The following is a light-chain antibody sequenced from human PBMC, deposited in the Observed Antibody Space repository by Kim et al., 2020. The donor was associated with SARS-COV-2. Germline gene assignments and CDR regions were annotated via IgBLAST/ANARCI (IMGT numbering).Light chain of an antibody. CDR3: TSYTSSRDVI. Sequence: QSALTQPASVSGSPGQSITISCTGTSSDVGSYNYVSWYQQHPGKAPKLIIYDVSNRPSGVSNRFSGSKSGNTASLSISGLQAEDEADYYCTSYTSSRDVIFGGGTKLTVL. J-gene: IGLJ2*01. CDR1: SSDVGSYNY. V-gene: IGLV2-14*03. CDR2: DVS.